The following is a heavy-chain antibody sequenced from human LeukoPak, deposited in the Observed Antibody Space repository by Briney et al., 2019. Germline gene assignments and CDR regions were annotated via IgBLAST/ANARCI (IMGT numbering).Heavy chain of an antibody. J-gene: IGHJ4*02. V-gene: IGHV3-9*01. CDR2: ISWNSGSI. CDR1: GFTFDDYA. CDR3: AKATGYSSGWPLGY. Sequence: GGSLRLSCAAPGFTFDDYAMHWVRQAPGKGLEWVSGISWNSGSIGYADSVKGRFTISRDNAKNSLYLQMNSLRAEDTALYYCAKATGYSSGWPLGYWGQGTLVTVSS. D-gene: IGHD6-19*01.